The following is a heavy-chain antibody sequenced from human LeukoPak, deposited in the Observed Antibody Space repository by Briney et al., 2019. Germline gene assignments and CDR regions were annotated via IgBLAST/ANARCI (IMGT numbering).Heavy chain of an antibody. V-gene: IGHV3-66*02. CDR3: ASGNREAAFDI. CDR2: IYSGGST. CDR1: GFTVSSNY. J-gene: IGHJ3*02. Sequence: PGGSLRLSCADSGFTVSSNYMSWVRQAPGKGLEWVSVIYSGGSTYYADSVKGRFTISRDNSKNTLYLQMNSLRAEDTAVYYCASGNREAAFDIWGQGTMVTVSS. D-gene: IGHD1/OR15-1a*01.